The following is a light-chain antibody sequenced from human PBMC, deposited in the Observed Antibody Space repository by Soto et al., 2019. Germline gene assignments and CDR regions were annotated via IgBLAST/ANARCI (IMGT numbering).Light chain of an antibody. CDR2: KAS. J-gene: IGKJ1*01. Sequence: DIQMTQSPSTLSASVVDRVTITCRASQSISSWLAWYQQKPGKAPKLLIYKASSLESGVPSRFSGSGSATEFTLIISNLQPDDFATYFCQQYYTYWTFGQGTKVDI. CDR3: QQYYTYWT. CDR1: QSISSW. V-gene: IGKV1-5*03.